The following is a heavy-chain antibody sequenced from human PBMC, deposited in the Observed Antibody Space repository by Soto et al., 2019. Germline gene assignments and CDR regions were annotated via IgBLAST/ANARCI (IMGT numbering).Heavy chain of an antibody. CDR3: ATSFLTAMVNHDAFDI. J-gene: IGHJ3*02. CDR2: FDPEDGET. CDR1: GYTLTELS. V-gene: IGHV1-24*01. D-gene: IGHD5-18*01. Sequence: ASVKVSCKVSGYTLTELSMHWVRQAPGKGLEWMGGFDPEDGETIYAQKFQGRVTMTEDTSTDTAYTELSSLRSEDTAVYYCATSFLTAMVNHDAFDIWGQGTMVTVSS.